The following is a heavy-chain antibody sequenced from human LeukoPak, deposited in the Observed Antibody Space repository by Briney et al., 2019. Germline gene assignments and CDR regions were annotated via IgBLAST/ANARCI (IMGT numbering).Heavy chain of an antibody. Sequence: GGSLRLSCAASGFTFSRYGMHWVRQAPGKGLEWVAFIANDGSDSDKDYADSVKGRFTISRDNSKNTLYLQMNSLRAEDTAVYYCARLNPGGAGNYWGQGTLVTVSS. D-gene: IGHD3-10*01. V-gene: IGHV3-30*12. CDR1: GFTFSRYG. CDR3: ARLNPGGAGNY. CDR2: IANDGSDSDK. J-gene: IGHJ4*02.